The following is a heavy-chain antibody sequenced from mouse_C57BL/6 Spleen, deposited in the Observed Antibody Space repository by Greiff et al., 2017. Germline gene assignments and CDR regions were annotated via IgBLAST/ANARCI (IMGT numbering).Heavy chain of an antibody. Sequence: EVQLQQSGPELVKPGASVKISCKASGYTFTYYYMNWVKQSHGKSLEWIGDINPNNGGTSYNQKFKGKATLTVDKSSSTAYMELRSLTSEDSAVYYCARKDANYDGRAWFAYWGQGTLVTVSA. J-gene: IGHJ3*01. CDR2: INPNNGGT. D-gene: IGHD2-4*01. V-gene: IGHV1-26*01. CDR3: ARKDANYDGRAWFAY. CDR1: GYTFTYYY.